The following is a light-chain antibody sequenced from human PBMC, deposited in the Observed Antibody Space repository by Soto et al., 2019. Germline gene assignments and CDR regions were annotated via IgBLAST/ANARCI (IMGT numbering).Light chain of an antibody. V-gene: IGKV3-20*01. CDR2: GAS. CDR3: QQYGSSPTWT. Sequence: EIVLTQSPGTLSLSPGERATLSCRASQSVGSSYLAWYQQKPGQAPRLLIYGASSRATGIPDRFSGSGSGTDFTLTMSRLEPEDFSVYSCQQYGSSPTWTFGQGTKVEI. J-gene: IGKJ1*01. CDR1: QSVGSSY.